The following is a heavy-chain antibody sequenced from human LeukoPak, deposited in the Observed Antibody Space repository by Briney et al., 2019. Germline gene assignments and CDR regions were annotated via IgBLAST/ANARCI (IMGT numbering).Heavy chain of an antibody. Sequence: GGSLRLSCAASGFTFNSYAMSWVRQAPEKGLEWVATISGSGGGTYYADSVKGRFTISRNDSKNTLYLQMNSLRAEDTAVYYCAKDLGRYRNNYFDHWGQGTLVTVSP. J-gene: IGHJ4*02. V-gene: IGHV3-23*01. CDR3: AKDLGRYRNNYFDH. CDR2: ISGSGGGT. CDR1: GFTFNSYA. D-gene: IGHD1-26*01.